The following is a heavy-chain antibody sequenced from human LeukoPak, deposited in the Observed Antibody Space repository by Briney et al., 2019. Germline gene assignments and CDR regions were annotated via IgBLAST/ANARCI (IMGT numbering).Heavy chain of an antibody. J-gene: IGHJ4*02. Sequence: PQTLSLTCTVSGGSISSGGYYWSWIRQHPGKGLEWIGYIYYSGSTYYNPSLKSRVTISVDTSKNQFSLKLSPVTAADTAVYYCARGDGYKYGSFDYWGQGTLVTVSS. D-gene: IGHD5-24*01. CDR2: IYYSGST. CDR3: ARGDGYKYGSFDY. CDR1: GGSISSGGYY. V-gene: IGHV4-31*03.